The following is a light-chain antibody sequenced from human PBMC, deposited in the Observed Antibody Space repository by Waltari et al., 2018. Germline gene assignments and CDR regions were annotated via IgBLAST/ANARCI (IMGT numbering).Light chain of an antibody. CDR3: NSYTSIYSYV. Sequence: QSALTQPASVSGSPGQSITISCTGTSSDVGGYDYVSWYQHHPGKAPKLMIYEVNNRPSGVFNRFSGSKSGNTASLTISGLQAEDEADYYCNSYTSIYSYVFGTGTKVTVL. V-gene: IGLV2-14*01. CDR1: SSDVGGYDY. J-gene: IGLJ1*01. CDR2: EVN.